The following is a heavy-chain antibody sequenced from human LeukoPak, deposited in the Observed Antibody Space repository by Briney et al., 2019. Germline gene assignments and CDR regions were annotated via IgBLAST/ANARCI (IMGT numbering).Heavy chain of an antibody. V-gene: IGHV3-74*01. CDR3: AKDIGPGITTDNYYMDV. CDR1: GFTFSSYW. CDR2: IGSDGSNT. J-gene: IGHJ6*03. D-gene: IGHD3-3*01. Sequence: GGSLRLSCAASGFTFSSYWIHWVRQAPGKGLVWVSRIGSDGSNTNYADSVKGRFTISRDNAKNMVYLQMNSLRAEDTALYYCAKDIGPGITTDNYYMDVWGKGTTVTVSS.